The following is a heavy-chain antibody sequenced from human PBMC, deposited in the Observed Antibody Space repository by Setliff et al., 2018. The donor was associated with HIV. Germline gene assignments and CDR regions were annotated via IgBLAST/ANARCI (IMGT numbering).Heavy chain of an antibody. D-gene: IGHD5-12*01. Sequence: SETLSLTCTVSGGSITSSNSYWGWIRQSPGKGLEWIGSIYYNGHTSYNRSLKSRVTISVDTSKNQFSLKLSSVTAADTAVYYCARHFGWLPREIDYWGQGTLVTVSS. CDR3: ARHFGWLPREIDY. CDR1: GGSITSSNSY. CDR2: IYYNGHT. J-gene: IGHJ4*02. V-gene: IGHV4-39*01.